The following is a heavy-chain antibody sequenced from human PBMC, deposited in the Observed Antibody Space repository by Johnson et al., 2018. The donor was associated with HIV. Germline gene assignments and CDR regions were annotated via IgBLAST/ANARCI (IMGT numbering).Heavy chain of an antibody. J-gene: IGHJ3*02. D-gene: IGHD7-27*01. CDR3: ARGAWGSGEDAFDI. V-gene: IGHV3-30*03. CDR2: ISYDGSNK. Sequence: QVQLVESGGGVVQPGRSMRLSCAASGFTFSSYGMHWVRQAPGKGLAWVAVISYDGSNKYYADSVKGRFTISRDNAKNSLDLQRNSLRAEDTAVYYCARGAWGSGEDAFDIWGQGTMVTVSS. CDR1: GFTFSSYG.